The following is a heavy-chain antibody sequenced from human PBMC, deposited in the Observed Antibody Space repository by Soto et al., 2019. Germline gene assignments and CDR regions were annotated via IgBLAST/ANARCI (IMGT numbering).Heavy chain of an antibody. J-gene: IGHJ3*02. D-gene: IGHD2-21*01. CDR2: IYYSGST. Sequence: SETLSLTCTVSGGSISSGGYYWSWIRQPPGKGLEWIGSIYYSGSTYYNPSLKSRVTISVDTSKNQFSLKLSSVTAADTAVYYCARPHCGGDCYSRAFDIWGEGTMVTVSS. V-gene: IGHV4-39*01. CDR1: GGSISSGGYY. CDR3: ARPHCGGDCYSRAFDI.